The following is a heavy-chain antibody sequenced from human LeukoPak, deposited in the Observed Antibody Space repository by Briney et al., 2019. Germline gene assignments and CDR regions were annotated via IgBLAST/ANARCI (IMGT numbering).Heavy chain of an antibody. D-gene: IGHD2-2*01. J-gene: IGHJ4*02. CDR3: ARGSAAIASGISDY. V-gene: IGHV3-21*01. CDR1: GFTFSSYS. CDR2: ISSSSSYI. Sequence: AGGSLRLSCAASGFTFSSYSMNWVRQAPGKGLEWVSSISSSSSYIYYADSVKGRFTISRDNAKNSLYLQMNSLRAEDTAVYYCARGSAAIASGISDYWGQGTLVTVSS.